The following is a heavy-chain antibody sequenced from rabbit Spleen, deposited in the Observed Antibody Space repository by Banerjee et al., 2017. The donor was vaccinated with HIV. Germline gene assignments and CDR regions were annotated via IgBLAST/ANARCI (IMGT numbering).Heavy chain of an antibody. J-gene: IGHJ3*01. V-gene: IGHV1S40*01. CDR1: GFDLSSYYY. CDR3: ARDTGSSFSSYGMDL. D-gene: IGHD8-1*01. Sequence: QSLEESGGDLVKPGASLTLTCTASGFDLSSYYYMCWVRQAPGKGLEWIACIYTGSSGSTYYATWATGRFTCSKTSSTTVTLQMTSLTAADTATDFCARDTGSSFSSYGMDLWGQGTLVT. CDR2: IYTGSSGST.